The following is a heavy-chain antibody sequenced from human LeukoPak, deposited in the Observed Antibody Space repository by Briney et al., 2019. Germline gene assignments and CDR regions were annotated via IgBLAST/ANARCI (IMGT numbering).Heavy chain of an antibody. CDR2: IYCSGST. J-gene: IGHJ6*03. CDR1: GGSISSGGYS. CDR3: ARGSSSWMDYYMDV. D-gene: IGHD6-13*01. V-gene: IGHV4-30-4*07. Sequence: SETLSLTCVVSGGSISSGGYSWTWIRQPPGKGLKWIGHIYCSGSTYYNPSLKSRVTISVDTSKNQFSLKLSSMTAADTAVYLCARGSSSWMDYYMDVWGKGTTVTVSS.